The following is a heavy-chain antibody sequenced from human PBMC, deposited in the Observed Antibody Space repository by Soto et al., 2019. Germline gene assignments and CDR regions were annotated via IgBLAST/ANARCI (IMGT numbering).Heavy chain of an antibody. CDR1: GYTFTSYY. J-gene: IGHJ5*02. Sequence: ASVKVSCKASGYTFTSYYMHWVRQAPGQGLEWMGIINPSGGSTSYAQKFQGRVTMTRDTSTSTVYMELSRLRSEDTAVYYCASSNYGDYIVDPWGQGTLVTVSS. V-gene: IGHV1-46*01. CDR3: ASSNYGDYIVDP. CDR2: INPSGGST. D-gene: IGHD4-17*01.